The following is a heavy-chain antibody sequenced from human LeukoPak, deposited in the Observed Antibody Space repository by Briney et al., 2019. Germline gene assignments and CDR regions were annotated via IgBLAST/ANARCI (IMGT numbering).Heavy chain of an antibody. D-gene: IGHD5-18*01. J-gene: IGHJ6*02. CDR3: ARGEDTAMVTSDYYYYGMDV. Sequence: SETLSLTCTVSGGSISSYYWSWIRQPPGKGLEGIGYIYYSGSTNYNPSLKSRVTISVDTSKNQFSLKLSSVTAADTAVYYCARGEDTAMVTSDYYYYGMDVWGQETTVTVSS. CDR2: IYYSGST. V-gene: IGHV4-59*08. CDR1: GGSISSYY.